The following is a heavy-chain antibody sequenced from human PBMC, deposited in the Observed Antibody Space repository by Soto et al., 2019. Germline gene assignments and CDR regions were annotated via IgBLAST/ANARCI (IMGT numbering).Heavy chain of an antibody. Sequence: PGGSLRLSCAAFGITVSSNYMTRVRQAPGKGLEWVSVLHSGGDTYYANSVKGRFTISRHDSTNTLFLQMNSLTPEDTAVYYCARDGPYYYASRMDVWGQGTTVTVSS. J-gene: IGHJ6*02. CDR1: GITVSSNY. D-gene: IGHD3-10*01. V-gene: IGHV3-53*04. CDR3: ARDGPYYYASRMDV. CDR2: LHSGGDT.